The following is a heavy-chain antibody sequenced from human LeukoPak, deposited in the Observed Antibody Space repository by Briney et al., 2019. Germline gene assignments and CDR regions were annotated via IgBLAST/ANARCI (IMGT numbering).Heavy chain of an antibody. Sequence: GESPHISRKGSGSNFTSYWIACGRQLTGRGVEWMGIIYPGESNTRYSPSFEGPVTISADKSINPAYHQWSRLKASDTAIDYCARRGEAMDPLDYWCRGTVVSVCS. D-gene: IGHD5-18*01. V-gene: IGHV5-51*01. CDR1: GSNFTSYW. CDR2: IYPGESNT. J-gene: IGHJ4*02. CDR3: ARRGEAMDPLDY.